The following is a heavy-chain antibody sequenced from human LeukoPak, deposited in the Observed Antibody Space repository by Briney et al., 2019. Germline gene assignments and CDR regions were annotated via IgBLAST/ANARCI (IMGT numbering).Heavy chain of an antibody. CDR3: AKGLNWFDP. J-gene: IGHJ5*02. CDR2: LSGSGSSI. V-gene: IGHV3-23*01. D-gene: IGHD2-8*01. Sequence: PGGSLRLSCVVSGFTFSNNGMSWVHQAPGKGLEWVSGLSGSGSSIYYADSVRGRLTISRDNSRNTLYLQLDSLRADDAAVYYCAKGLNWFDPWGQGTLVTVSS. CDR1: GFTFSNNG.